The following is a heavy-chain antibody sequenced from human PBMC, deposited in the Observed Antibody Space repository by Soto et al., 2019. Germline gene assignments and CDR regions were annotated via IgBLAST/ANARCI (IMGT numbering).Heavy chain of an antibody. CDR1: GYTFTSYG. Sequence: GASVKVSCKASGYTFTSYGINWVRQATGQGLEWMGWMNPSSGNTGYAQKFQGRVTMTRNTSISTAYMELSSLRSEDTAVYYCARGYSSGYYDAFDIWGQGTMVTVSS. CDR3: ARGYSSGYYDAFDI. CDR2: MNPSSGNT. J-gene: IGHJ3*02. D-gene: IGHD3-22*01. V-gene: IGHV1-8*01.